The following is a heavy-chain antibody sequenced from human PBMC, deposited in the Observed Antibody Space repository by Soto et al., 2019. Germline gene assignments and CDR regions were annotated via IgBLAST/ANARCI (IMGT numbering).Heavy chain of an antibody. V-gene: IGHV1-69*06. D-gene: IGHD3-3*01. CDR1: GGTFSSYA. CDR2: IIPIFGTA. Sequence: ASVKVSCKASGGTFSSYAISWVRQAPGQGLEWMGGIIPIFGTANYAQKFQGRVTITADKSTSTAYMELSSLRSEDTAVYYCARSRITIFGVVIHYFDYWGQGTLVTVYS. J-gene: IGHJ4*02. CDR3: ARSRITIFGVVIHYFDY.